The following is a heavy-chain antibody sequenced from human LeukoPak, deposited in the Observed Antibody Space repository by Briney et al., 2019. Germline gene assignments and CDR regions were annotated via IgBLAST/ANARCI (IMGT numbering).Heavy chain of an antibody. J-gene: IGHJ5*02. CDR3: ARDCSGSYWFDP. Sequence: AGGSLRLSCVASGFTFSSYWMHWVRQAPEKGLVWVSRINSDGSSTSYADSVKGLFTISRDNGKNTLYQQMNSLRAEDTAVYYCARDCSGSYWFDPWGQGTLVTVSS. V-gene: IGHV3-74*01. CDR1: GFTFSSYW. D-gene: IGHD3-10*02. CDR2: INSDGSST.